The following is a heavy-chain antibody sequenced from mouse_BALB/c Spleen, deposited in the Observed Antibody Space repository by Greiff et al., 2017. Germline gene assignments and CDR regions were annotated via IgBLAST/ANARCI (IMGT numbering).Heavy chain of an antibody. CDR1: GFTFSNYW. J-gene: IGHJ2*01. D-gene: IGHD1-1*01. V-gene: IGHV6-6*02. Sequence: EVQLVESGGGLVQPGGSMKLSCVASGFTFSNYWMNWVRQSPEKGLEWVAEIRLKSNNYATHYAESVKGRFTISRDDSKSSVYLQMNNLRAEDTGIYYCTRGYYGDFDYWGQGTTLTVSS. CDR3: TRGYYGDFDY. CDR2: IRLKSNNYAT.